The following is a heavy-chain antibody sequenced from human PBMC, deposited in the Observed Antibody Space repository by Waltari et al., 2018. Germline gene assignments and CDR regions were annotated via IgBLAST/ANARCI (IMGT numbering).Heavy chain of an antibody. CDR1: GASFRNYF. D-gene: IGHD5-18*01. CDR2: INHGGTT. CDR3: ARGYSNGYVPGDS. J-gene: IGHJ4*02. V-gene: IGHV4-34*01. Sequence: QVQLQQWGAGLVKPSETLSLTCAVYGASFRNYFWSWIRQAPGKGLEWIGEINHGGTTNSNPSLKSRVTISVATSKSQFSLRLRSVTAADTAVYYCARGYSNGYVPGDSWGQGTLVTVSS.